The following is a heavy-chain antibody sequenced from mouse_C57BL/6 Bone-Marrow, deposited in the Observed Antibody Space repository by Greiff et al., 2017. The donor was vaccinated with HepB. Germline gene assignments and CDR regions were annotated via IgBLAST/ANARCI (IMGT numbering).Heavy chain of an antibody. J-gene: IGHJ4*01. CDR1: YFAFMASA. CDR2: FTMYSDAT. CDR3: ARSPFYYYGSSYGAMDY. D-gene: IGHD1-1*01. Sequence: LMESGAELVRPGSSVKLSCKDSYFAFMASAMHWVKQRPGHGLEWIGTFTMYSDATEYSENFKGKATLTANTSSSTAYMELSSLTSEDSSVYYCARSPFYYYGSSYGAMDYWGQGTSVTVSS. V-gene: IGHV1-49*01.